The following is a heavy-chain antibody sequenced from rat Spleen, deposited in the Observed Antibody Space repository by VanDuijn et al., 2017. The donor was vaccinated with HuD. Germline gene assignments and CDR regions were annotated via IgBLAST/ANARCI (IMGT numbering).Heavy chain of an antibody. V-gene: IGHV3-1*01. CDR3: ARSDYSGPYVMDA. D-gene: IGHD1-1*01. CDR2: KSYSGST. CDR1: GYSITSNY. Sequence: EVQLQESGPGLVKPSQSLSLTCSVTGYSITSNYWGWIRKFPGNKMEWIGHKSYSGSTSYNPSLKSRISITRDTSKNQFFLQLKSVTTEDTATYYCARSDYSGPYVMDAWGQGASVTVSS. J-gene: IGHJ4*01.